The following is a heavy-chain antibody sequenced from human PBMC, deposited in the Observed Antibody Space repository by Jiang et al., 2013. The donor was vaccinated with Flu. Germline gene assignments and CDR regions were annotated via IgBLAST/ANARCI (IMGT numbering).Heavy chain of an antibody. J-gene: IGHJ4*02. Sequence: QLLESGGGVVQPGRSLRLSCAASGFTFSDFGMHWVRQAPGKGLEWVAVISYDGVEKDYADSVKGRFTISRDNSKNTLYLQMNSLRAEDTAVYYCAKSGLLRFLEWLSHFDYWGQGTLVTVSS. CDR2: ISYDGVEK. CDR3: AKSGLLRFLEWLSHFDY. D-gene: IGHD3-3*01. CDR1: GFTFSDFG. V-gene: IGHV3-30*18.